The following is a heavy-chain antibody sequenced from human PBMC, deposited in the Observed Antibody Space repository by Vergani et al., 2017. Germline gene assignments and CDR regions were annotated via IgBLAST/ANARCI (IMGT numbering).Heavy chain of an antibody. J-gene: IGHJ1*01. Sequence: EVQLVESGGVVVQPGGSLRLSCAASGFTFDDYTMHWVRQAPGKGLEWVSLISWDGGSTYYADSVKGRFTISRDNSKNSLYLQMNSLRTEDTALYYCAKDDSSGWYGYFQHWGRAPWSPSPQ. CDR2: ISWDGGST. CDR3: AKDDSSGWYGYFQH. V-gene: IGHV3-43*01. CDR1: GFTFDDYT. D-gene: IGHD6-19*01.